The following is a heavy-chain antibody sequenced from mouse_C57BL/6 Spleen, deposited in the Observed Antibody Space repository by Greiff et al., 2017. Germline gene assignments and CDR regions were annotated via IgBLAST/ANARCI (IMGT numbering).Heavy chain of an antibody. Sequence: EVQLQESGGRLVKPGGSLKLSCAASGFTFSDYGMHWVRQAPEKGLEWVAYISSGSSTIYYADTVKGRFTISRDNAKNTLFLQMTSLRSEDTAMYYCARKDGYYAMDYWGQGTSVTVSS. J-gene: IGHJ4*01. V-gene: IGHV5-17*01. D-gene: IGHD2-3*01. CDR2: ISSGSSTI. CDR1: GFTFSDYG. CDR3: ARKDGYYAMDY.